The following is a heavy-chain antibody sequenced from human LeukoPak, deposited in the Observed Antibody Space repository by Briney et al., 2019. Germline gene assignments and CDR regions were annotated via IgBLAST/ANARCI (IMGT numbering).Heavy chain of an antibody. V-gene: IGHV3-9*01. D-gene: IGHD3-3*01. J-gene: IGHJ4*02. CDR2: ISWNSGSI. CDR3: AKDKDFGVDPPYYFDY. Sequence: GGSLRLSCAASGFTLDDYAMHWVRQAPGKGLEWVSGISWNSGSIGYADSVKGRFTISRDNAKNSLYLQMNSLRAEDTALYYCAKDKDFGVDPPYYFDYWGQGTLVTVSS. CDR1: GFTLDDYA.